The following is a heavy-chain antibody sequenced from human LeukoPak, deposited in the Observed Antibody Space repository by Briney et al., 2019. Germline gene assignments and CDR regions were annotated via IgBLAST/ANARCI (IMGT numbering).Heavy chain of an antibody. CDR1: GGSFSGYY. Sequence: SETLSLTCAVYGGSFSGYYWSWIRQSPGKGLEWIGEINHSGSTNYNPSLKSRVTISVDTSKNQFSLKLSSVTAADTAVYYCARGDRDDILTGYPGDSLGCWGQGTLVTVTS. D-gene: IGHD3-9*01. V-gene: IGHV4-34*01. J-gene: IGHJ4*02. CDR3: ARGDRDDILTGYPGDSLGC. CDR2: INHSGST.